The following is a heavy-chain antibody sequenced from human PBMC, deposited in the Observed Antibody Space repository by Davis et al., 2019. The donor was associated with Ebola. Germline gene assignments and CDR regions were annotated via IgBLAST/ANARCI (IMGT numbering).Heavy chain of an antibody. CDR3: ARRTAPDY. CDR1: VITFSSYA. CDR2: ISGSGGTT. V-gene: IGHV3-23*01. J-gene: IGHJ4*02. Sequence: GGSLRLSCADSVITFSSYAMTWVRQAPGKGLEWVSAISGSGGTTYYAGSVKGRFTVSRDNSKNTLYLQMNSLRAEDTAVYYCARRTAPDYWGQGTLVTVSS.